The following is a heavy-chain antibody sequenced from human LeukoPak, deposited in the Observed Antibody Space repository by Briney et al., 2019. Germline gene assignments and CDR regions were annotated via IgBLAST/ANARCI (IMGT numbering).Heavy chain of an antibody. CDR2: IYYSGST. D-gene: IGHD1-20*01. CDR1: GGSISSYY. Sequence: SETLSLTCTVSGGSISSYYWSWIRQPPGKGLEWIGYIYYSGSTNYNPSLKSRVTISVDTSKNQFSLKLSSVTAADTAVYYCARRSITGTTGTHFDYWGQGTLVTVSS. J-gene: IGHJ4*02. CDR3: ARRSITGTTGTHFDY. V-gene: IGHV4-59*08.